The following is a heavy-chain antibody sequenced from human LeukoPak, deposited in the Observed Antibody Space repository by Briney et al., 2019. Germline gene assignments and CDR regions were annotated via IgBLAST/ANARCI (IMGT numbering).Heavy chain of an antibody. Sequence: SETLSPTCAVYGGSFSGYYWSWIRQPPGKGLEWIGEINHTGITKYNPSLKSRVTTSLDTSKNQFSLKLTSVTAADTAVYYCARSEDCGSSSCYWFDPWGQGTLVTVPS. D-gene: IGHD2-2*01. CDR2: INHTGIT. V-gene: IGHV4-34*01. J-gene: IGHJ5*02. CDR3: ARSEDCGSSSCYWFDP. CDR1: GGSFSGYY.